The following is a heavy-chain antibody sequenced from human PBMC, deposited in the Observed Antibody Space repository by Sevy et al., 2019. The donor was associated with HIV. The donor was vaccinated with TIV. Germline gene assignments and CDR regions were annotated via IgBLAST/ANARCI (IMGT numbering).Heavy chain of an antibody. CDR2: SYSDDSR. CDR3: ARLHPHIAAARAMDV. D-gene: IGHD6-13*01. V-gene: IGHV3-53*01. Sequence: GESLKISCAASGFTVTNNYISWVRQATGKGLDWVALSYSDDSRYFADSVRGRFTISRDSLKNTLYLQMNSLRAEDTAVYYCARLHPHIAAARAMDVWGQGTTVTVSS. CDR1: GFTVTNNY. J-gene: IGHJ6*02.